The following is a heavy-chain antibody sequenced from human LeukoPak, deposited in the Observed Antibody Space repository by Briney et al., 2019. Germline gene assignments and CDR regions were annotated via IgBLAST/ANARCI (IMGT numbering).Heavy chain of an antibody. CDR1: GFTFSSHA. V-gene: IGHV3-23*01. Sequence: QSGGSLRLSCAASGFTFSSHAMSWVRQAPGKGLEWVSAMSGSGGGTYYADSVKGRFIISRDKSKNTLYLQMNSLRAEDTAVYYCAKDFDSSGYYYPPPTDAFDIWGQGTMVTVSS. J-gene: IGHJ3*02. D-gene: IGHD3-22*01. CDR2: MSGSGGGT. CDR3: AKDFDSSGYYYPPPTDAFDI.